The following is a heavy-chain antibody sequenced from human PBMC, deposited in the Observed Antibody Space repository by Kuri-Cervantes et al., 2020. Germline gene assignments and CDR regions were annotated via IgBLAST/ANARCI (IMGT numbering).Heavy chain of an antibody. CDR1: GGTFSSYA. CDR3: ARAAVGVRGVMNY. CDR2: INPSGGST. V-gene: IGHV1-46*01. Sequence: ASVNVSCKASGGTFSSYAISWVRQAPGPGLEWMGIINPSGGSTSYTQKFQGRVTMTSDTSTSTVYMELSGLRSEDTAVYYCARAAVGVRGVMNYWGQGTLFTVSS. D-gene: IGHD3-10*01. J-gene: IGHJ4*02.